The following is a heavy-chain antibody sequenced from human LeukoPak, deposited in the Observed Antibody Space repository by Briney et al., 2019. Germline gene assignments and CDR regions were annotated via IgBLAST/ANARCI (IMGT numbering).Heavy chain of an antibody. CDR1: GFTFSSYG. CDR3: ARVASRAFDY. Sequence: RRSLRFSCAASGFTFSSYGMHWVRQAPGKGLEWVAVISYDGSNKYYADSVKGRFTISRDNSKNTLYLQMNSLRAEDTAMYYCARVASRAFDYWGQGTLVTVSS. J-gene: IGHJ4*02. CDR2: ISYDGSNK. V-gene: IGHV3-30*03.